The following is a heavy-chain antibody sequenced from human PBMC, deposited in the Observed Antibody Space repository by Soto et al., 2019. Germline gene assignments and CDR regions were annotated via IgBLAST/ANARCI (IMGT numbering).Heavy chain of an antibody. Sequence: QLQLQESGPGLVKPSETLSLTCTVSGGSISSSSYYWGWIRQPPGKGLEWIGRIYYSGSTYYNPSLSRRVTIDVDTYNNRFALQLGSVTAADTAWCYCGRVHRLPTSMPRWYNWFDPWGQGTLVTVSS. J-gene: IGHJ5*02. CDR3: GRVHRLPTSMPRWYNWFDP. CDR1: GGSISSSSYY. V-gene: IGHV4-39*01. D-gene: IGHD2-2*01. CDR2: IYYSGST.